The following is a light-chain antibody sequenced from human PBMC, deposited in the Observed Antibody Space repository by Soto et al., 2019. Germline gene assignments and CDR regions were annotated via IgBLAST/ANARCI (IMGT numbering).Light chain of an antibody. CDR2: GNN. CDR1: SSNIGADYD. CDR3: QSFDSSLRGAV. V-gene: IGLV1-40*01. J-gene: IGLJ3*02. Sequence: QSVLTQPPSVFGAPGQRVTISCTGSSSNIGADYDVHWYQRLPGSAPKLLIYGNNNRPSGVPDRFSGSRSDSSASLAITGLLPDDEADYFCQSFDSSLRGAVFGGGTKLTVL.